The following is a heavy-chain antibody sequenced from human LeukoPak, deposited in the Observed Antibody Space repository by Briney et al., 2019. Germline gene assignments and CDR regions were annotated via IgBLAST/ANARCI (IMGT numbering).Heavy chain of an antibody. CDR1: GGTFSSYA. D-gene: IGHD3-10*01. J-gene: IGHJ4*02. Sequence: GASVKVSCKASGGTFSSYAISWVRQAPGQGLEWMGGIIPIFGTANYAQKFQGRVTITADESTSTAYMELSSLRSEDTAVYYCATGGFDYGSAYWGQGTLVTVSS. CDR2: IIPIFGTA. CDR3: ATGGFDYGSAY. V-gene: IGHV1-69*13.